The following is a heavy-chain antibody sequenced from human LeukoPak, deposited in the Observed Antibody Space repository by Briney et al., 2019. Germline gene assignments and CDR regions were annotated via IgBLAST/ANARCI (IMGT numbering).Heavy chain of an antibody. CDR1: GYSFTSYW. CDR3: ARIGDYVDSVRNFDY. D-gene: IGHD4-17*01. Sequence: GESLKISCKGSGYSFTSYWIGWVRQMPGKGLEWMGIIYPGDSDTKYSPSFQGQVTISADKSISTAYLQWSSLKASDTAMYYCARIGDYVDSVRNFDYWGQGTLVTVSS. J-gene: IGHJ4*02. V-gene: IGHV5-51*01. CDR2: IYPGDSDT.